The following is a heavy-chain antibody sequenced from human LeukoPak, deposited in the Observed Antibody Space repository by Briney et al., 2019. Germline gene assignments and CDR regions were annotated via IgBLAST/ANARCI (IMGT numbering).Heavy chain of an antibody. CDR1: GFTFNTYG. CDR2: ISGSGGST. CDR3: AKESRITMVRGVIMPIDY. D-gene: IGHD3-10*01. J-gene: IGHJ4*02. Sequence: PGGSLRLSCAASGFTFNTYGMSWVRQAPGKGLEWVSAISGSGGSTYYADSVKGRFTISRDNSKNTLYLQMNSLRAEDTAVYYCAKESRITMVRGVIMPIDYWGQGTLVTVSS. V-gene: IGHV3-23*01.